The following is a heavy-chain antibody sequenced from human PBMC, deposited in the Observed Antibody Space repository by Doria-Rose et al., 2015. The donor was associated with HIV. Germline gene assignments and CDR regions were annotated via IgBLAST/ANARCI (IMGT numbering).Heavy chain of an antibody. J-gene: IGHJ4*02. V-gene: IGHV4-59*01. CDR1: GGSISHYY. CDR2: IFYTGST. Sequence: QVQLQESGPGLVKPSETLSLTCSVSGGSISHYYWSWIRQPPGQGLEYIGDIFYTGSTNYSPSLKSRVSISIDTSKNKSSLRLSSVTAADTAVYYCARVLSGTYDYWGQGTLVTVSS. CDR3: ARVLSGTYDY. D-gene: IGHD1-26*01.